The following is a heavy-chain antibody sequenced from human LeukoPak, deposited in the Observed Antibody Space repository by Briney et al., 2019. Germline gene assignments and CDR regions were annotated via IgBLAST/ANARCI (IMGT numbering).Heavy chain of an antibody. CDR2: SYPGDSDT. J-gene: IGHJ5*02. CDR1: GYSFTSYW. Sequence: GESLTISCKGSGYSFTSYWIGWVRQMPGKGLEWMGISYPGDSDTRYSPSFQGQVTISADKSISTSYLQWSSLKASDTAMYYCARLSYGDYQGWFDPWGQGTLVTVSS. D-gene: IGHD4-17*01. V-gene: IGHV5-51*01. CDR3: ARLSYGDYQGWFDP.